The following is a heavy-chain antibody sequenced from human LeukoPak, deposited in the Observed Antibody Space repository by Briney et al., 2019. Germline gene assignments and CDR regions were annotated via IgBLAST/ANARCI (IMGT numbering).Heavy chain of an antibody. J-gene: IGHJ5*02. V-gene: IGHV2-5*01. CDR1: GFSLSTTGVG. Sequence: ESGPTLVKPTQTLTLTCTFSGFSLSTTGVGVGWIRQPPGKAPEWLALIYWNDDKRYSPSLKSRLTITKDTSKNQVVLTMTNMDPVDTATYYCAHKYYDFWSGYSRFDPWGQGTLVTVSS. CDR2: IYWNDDK. CDR3: AHKYYDFWSGYSRFDP. D-gene: IGHD3-3*01.